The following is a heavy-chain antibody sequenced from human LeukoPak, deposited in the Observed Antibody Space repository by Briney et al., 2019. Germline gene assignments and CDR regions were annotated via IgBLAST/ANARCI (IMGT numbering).Heavy chain of an antibody. J-gene: IGHJ6*03. CDR3: TRGALDADSTSHYYCYMDV. V-gene: IGHV4-59*01. CDR1: GGSISSYY. Sequence: SETLSLTCTVSGGSISSYYWSWIRQPPGKGLEWIGYVYYSGSTNYNPSLKTRVTISVDTSKNQFSLRLSSVTAADTAVYYCTRGALDADSTSHYYCYMDVWGKGTTVTVSS. CDR2: VYYSGST. D-gene: IGHD4-17*01.